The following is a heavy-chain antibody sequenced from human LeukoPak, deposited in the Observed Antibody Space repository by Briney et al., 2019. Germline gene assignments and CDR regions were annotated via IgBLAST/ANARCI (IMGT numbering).Heavy chain of an antibody. Sequence: GGSPRLSCAASGFTFSSYAMHWVRQAPGKGLEWVAVISYDGSNKYYADSVKGRFTISRDNSKNTLYLQMNSLRAEDTAVYYCAMWELLNYWDQGTLVTVSS. D-gene: IGHD1-26*01. J-gene: IGHJ4*02. CDR2: ISYDGSNK. CDR3: AMWELLNY. CDR1: GFTFSSYA. V-gene: IGHV3-30-3*01.